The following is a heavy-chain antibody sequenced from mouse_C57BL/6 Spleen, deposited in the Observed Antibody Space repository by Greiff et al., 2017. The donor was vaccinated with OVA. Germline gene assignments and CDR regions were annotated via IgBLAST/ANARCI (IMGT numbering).Heavy chain of an antibody. V-gene: IGHV1-55*01. J-gene: IGHJ1*03. CDR1: GYTFTSYW. D-gene: IGHD1-1*01. CDR2: IYPGSGST. CDR3: ARGTTVVARYFDV. Sequence: QVQLQQPGAELVKPGASVKMSCKASGYTFTSYWITWVKQRPGQGLEWIGDIYPGSGSTNYNEKFKRKATLTVDTSSSTAYMQLSRLTSEDSAVYYCARGTTVVARYFDVWGTGTTVTVSS.